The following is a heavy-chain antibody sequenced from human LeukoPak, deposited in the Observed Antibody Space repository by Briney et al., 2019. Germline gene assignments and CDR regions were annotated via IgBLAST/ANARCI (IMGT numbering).Heavy chain of an antibody. D-gene: IGHD3-10*01. CDR3: ARDPFPHGSGSYYDS. CDR2: ISYDGSNK. J-gene: IGHJ4*02. V-gene: IGHV3-30*04. Sequence: PGGSLRLSCAASGFTFSSYAMHWVRQAPGKGLEWVAVISYDGSNKYYADSVKGRFTFSRDNSKNTVYLQMNSLRPDDTAIYYCARDPFPHGSGSYYDSWGQGALVIVSS. CDR1: GFTFSSYA.